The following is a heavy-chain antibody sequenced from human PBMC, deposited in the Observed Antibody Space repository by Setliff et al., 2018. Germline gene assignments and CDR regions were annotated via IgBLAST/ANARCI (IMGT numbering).Heavy chain of an antibody. CDR1: GGSFSGYY. V-gene: IGHV4-34*01. CDR3: ARRYNSWSGYFDY. Sequence: LSLTCAVYGGSFSGYYWSWIRQPPGKGLEWIGEVNHSGSTNYNPSLKSRVTISVDTSKNQFSLKLSSVTAADTAVYYCARRYNSWSGYFDYWGQGTLVTVSS. CDR2: VNHSGST. D-gene: IGHD3-3*01. J-gene: IGHJ4*02.